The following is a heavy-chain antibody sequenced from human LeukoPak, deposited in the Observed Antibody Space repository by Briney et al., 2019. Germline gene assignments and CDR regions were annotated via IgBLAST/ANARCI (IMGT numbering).Heavy chain of an antibody. D-gene: IGHD6-19*01. J-gene: IGHJ4*02. CDR1: GFTLSNAY. CDR3: TTAVAGTVRIDY. V-gene: IGHV3-15*01. CDR2: IRSKTDGGTI. Sequence: GGSLRLSCAASGFTLSNAYMSWVRQAPGKGLEWVGRIRSKTDGGTIDYAAPVKDRFTISRDDSKNTLYLQMNGLETEDTAVYYCTTAVAGTVRIDYWGQGTLVTVSS.